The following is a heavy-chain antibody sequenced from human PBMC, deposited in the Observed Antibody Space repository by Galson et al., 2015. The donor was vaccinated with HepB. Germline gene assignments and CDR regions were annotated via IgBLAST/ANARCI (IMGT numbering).Heavy chain of an antibody. CDR3: ATGPLVATISSYYYGMDV. CDR1: GYTLTELS. D-gene: IGHD5-12*01. V-gene: IGHV1-24*01. J-gene: IGHJ6*02. CDR2: FDPEDGET. Sequence: SVKVSCKVSGYTLTELSMHWVRQAPGKGLEWMGGFDPEDGETIYAQKFQGRVTMTEDTSTDTAYMELSSLRSEDTAVYYCATGPLVATISSYYYGMDVWGQGTTVTVSS.